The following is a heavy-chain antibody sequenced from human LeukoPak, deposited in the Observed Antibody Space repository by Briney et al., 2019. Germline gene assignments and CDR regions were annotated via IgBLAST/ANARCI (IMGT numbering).Heavy chain of an antibody. CDR1: GFTFSRDS. CDR3: ARDLHFDY. Sequence: GGSLRLSCAASGFTFSRDSMDWVRQAPGKGLEWVSFISSSSSTIYYADSVKGRFTISRDNAKNSLFLQLNSLRAEDTAVYYCARDLHFDYWGQGTLVTVSS. V-gene: IGHV3-48*01. J-gene: IGHJ4*02. CDR2: ISSSSSTI. D-gene: IGHD5/OR15-5a*01.